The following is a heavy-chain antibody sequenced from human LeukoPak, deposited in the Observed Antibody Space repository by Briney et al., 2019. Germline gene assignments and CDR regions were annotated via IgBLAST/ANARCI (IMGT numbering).Heavy chain of an antibody. J-gene: IGHJ4*02. Sequence: GGSLRLSCAASGLTVSSNFMNWVRQAPGKGLEWVSVIYSGGTTYYADSVQGRFTISRDNSKNTVYLQMNSLRAEDTAMYYCARSYYYGSGYFDCWGQGTLVTVSS. CDR2: IYSGGTT. V-gene: IGHV3-53*01. D-gene: IGHD3-10*01. CDR1: GLTVSSNF. CDR3: ARSYYYGSGYFDC.